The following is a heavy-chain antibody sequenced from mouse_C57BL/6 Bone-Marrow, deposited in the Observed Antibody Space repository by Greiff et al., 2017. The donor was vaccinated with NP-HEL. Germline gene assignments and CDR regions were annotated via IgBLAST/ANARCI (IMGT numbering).Heavy chain of an antibody. CDR3: ARHSSGYVPPWFAY. J-gene: IGHJ3*01. D-gene: IGHD3-2*02. CDR1: GYTFTSYW. V-gene: IGHV1-53*01. CDR2: INPSNGGT. Sequence: QVQLQQSGPELVKPGASVKISCKASGYTFTSYWMHWVKQRPGQGLEWIGNINPSNGGTNYNEKFKSKATLTVDNSSSTAYMRLSSLTSEDSAVYYCARHSSGYVPPWFAYWGQGTLVTVSA.